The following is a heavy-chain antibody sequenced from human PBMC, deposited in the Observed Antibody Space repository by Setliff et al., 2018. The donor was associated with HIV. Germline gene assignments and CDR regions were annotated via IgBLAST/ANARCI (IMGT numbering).Heavy chain of an antibody. CDR3: ARDRDYFYGGMDV. CDR1: GGTFSNYV. CDR2: IITNFGTS. V-gene: IGHV1-69*05. J-gene: IGHJ6*02. D-gene: IGHD4-17*01. Sequence: GASVKVSCKSSGGTFSNYVISWVRQAPGQGLEWMGGIITNFGTSNYAQKFQGRVTLTTDESTSTAYMELSSLRSEDTAAYYCARDRDYFYGGMDVWGPGTTVTVSS.